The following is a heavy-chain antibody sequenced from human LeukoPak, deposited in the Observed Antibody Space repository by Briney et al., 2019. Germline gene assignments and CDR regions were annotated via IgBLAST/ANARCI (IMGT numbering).Heavy chain of an antibody. CDR1: GFTFSSYW. CDR3: ASKFWSGYYPYYYYMDV. D-gene: IGHD3-3*01. V-gene: IGHV3-74*01. J-gene: IGHJ6*03. CDR2: INSDGSST. Sequence: GGSLRLSCAASGFTFSSYWIHWVRQAPGKGLVWVSRINSDGSSTSYADSVKGRFTISRDNAKNTLYLQMNSLRAEDTAVYYCASKFWSGYYPYYYYMDVWGKGTTVTVSS.